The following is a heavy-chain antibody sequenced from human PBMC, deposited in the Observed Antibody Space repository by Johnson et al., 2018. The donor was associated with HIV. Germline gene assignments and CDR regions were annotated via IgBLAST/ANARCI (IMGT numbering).Heavy chain of an antibody. Sequence: VQLVESGGGLVQPGESLRLSCAASGFIFNDAWMNWVRQAPGKGLEWVGRIKSKTDGGTTDYAAPVKGRFTISRDNSKNTLYLQMNSLRAEDTAVYYCAKVKLELRYGAFDIWGQGTMVTVSS. J-gene: IGHJ3*02. CDR3: AKVKLELRYGAFDI. V-gene: IGHV3-15*01. CDR2: IKSKTDGGTT. D-gene: IGHD1-7*01. CDR1: GFIFNDAW.